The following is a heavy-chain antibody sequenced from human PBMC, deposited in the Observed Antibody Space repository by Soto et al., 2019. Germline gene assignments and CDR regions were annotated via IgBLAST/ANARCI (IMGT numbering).Heavy chain of an antibody. D-gene: IGHD3-9*01. J-gene: IGHJ3*02. CDR1: GYTFTSYY. CDR2: INPSGGST. CDR3: ARGLQYVLRYFDWPSDAFDI. V-gene: IGHV1-46*03. Sequence: AAVKGSCKASGYTFTSYYMHWVRQAPGQGREWMGIINPSGGSTSYAQKFQGRVTMTRDTSTSTVYMELSSLRSEGTAVYYCARGLQYVLRYFDWPSDAFDIWGQGTMVTVS.